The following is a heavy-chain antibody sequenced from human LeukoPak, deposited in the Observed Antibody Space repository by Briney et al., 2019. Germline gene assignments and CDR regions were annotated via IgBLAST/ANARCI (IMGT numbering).Heavy chain of an antibody. CDR2: ISYDGSNK. CDR3: ARDLSTLSSAPDY. CDR1: GFTLSSYA. J-gene: IGHJ4*02. Sequence: GGSLRLSCAASGFTLSSYAMHWVRQAPGKGLEWVAVISYDGSNKYYADSVKGRFTISRDNSKNTLYLQMNSLRAEDTAVYYCARDLSTLSSAPDYWGQGTLVTVSS. D-gene: IGHD6-19*01. V-gene: IGHV3-30*04.